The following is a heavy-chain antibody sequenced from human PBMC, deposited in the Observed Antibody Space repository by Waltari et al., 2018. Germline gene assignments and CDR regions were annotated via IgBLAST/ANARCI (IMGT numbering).Heavy chain of an antibody. D-gene: IGHD4-4*01. J-gene: IGHJ6*04. CDR3: ARGGSTVTFSTRMDV. V-gene: IGHV4-59*13. CDR2: IYYSGAA. Sequence: QVQLQESGPGQVKPSETLSLTCNVSGASISSYYWSWIRQPPGKGLEWIGNIYYSGAANYNPPLQSLVTRALDTSKNQFSLNLTSVTAADTAVYYCARGGSTVTFSTRMDVWGKGTTVTVSS. CDR1: GASISSYY.